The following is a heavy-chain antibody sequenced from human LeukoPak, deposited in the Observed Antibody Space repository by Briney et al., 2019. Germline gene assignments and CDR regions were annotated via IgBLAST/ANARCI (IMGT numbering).Heavy chain of an antibody. J-gene: IGHJ6*02. D-gene: IGHD5-18*01. CDR2: IIPIFGTA. CDR1: VDTFSSFA. Sequence: ASVKVSCKASVDTFSSFAISWVRQAPGQRREWMGGIIPIFGTANSAQKFQGRVTITADESTSTAYMKVSSLRSEDTAVYYCARGCSVDTVMVAGYRDFYGLDVWGQGTTVTVS. V-gene: IGHV1-69*01. CDR3: ARGCSVDTVMVAGYRDFYGLDV.